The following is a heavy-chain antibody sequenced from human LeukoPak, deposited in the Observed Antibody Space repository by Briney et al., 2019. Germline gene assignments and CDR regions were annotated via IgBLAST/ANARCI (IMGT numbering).Heavy chain of an antibody. CDR3: AKDRGDKYFDY. D-gene: IGHD3-10*01. CDR2: ISYDGSNR. J-gene: IGHJ4*02. Sequence: GGSLRLSCAASGFTFSRYGMHWVRQAPDKGLEWVAVISYDGSNRYYADSVKGRFTISRDNSKNTLYLQMNSLRPDDTAVYYCAKDRGDKYFDYWGQGTLVAVSS. V-gene: IGHV3-30*18. CDR1: GFTFSRYG.